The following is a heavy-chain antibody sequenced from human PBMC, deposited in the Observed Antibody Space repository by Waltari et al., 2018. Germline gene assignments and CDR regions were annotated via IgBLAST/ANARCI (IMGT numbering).Heavy chain of an antibody. CDR2: IYHGVDK. CDR1: GYLINSGYY. J-gene: IGHJ4*02. V-gene: IGHV4-38-2*01. Sequence: QVQLQESGPGLVRPSETLSLTCAVSGYLINSGYYWGWVRQTPGKGLQWIGTIYHGVDKYYNPSLEIRVTMSLDTSKNQFFLKLTSVTAEDTAIYYCVRNGLGYCTSSTCYKNDDWGQGALVTVSS. CDR3: VRNGLGYCTSSTCYKNDD. D-gene: IGHD2-2*01.